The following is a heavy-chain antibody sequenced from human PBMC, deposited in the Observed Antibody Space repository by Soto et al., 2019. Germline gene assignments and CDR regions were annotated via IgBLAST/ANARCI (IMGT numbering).Heavy chain of an antibody. CDR2: ISAYNGNT. J-gene: IGHJ3*02. CDR1: GYTFTSYG. V-gene: IGHV1-18*01. D-gene: IGHD6-19*01. Sequence: QVQLVQSGAEVKKPGASVKVSCKASGYTFTSYGISWVRQAPGQGLEWMGWISAYNGNTNYAQKLQGRVTMTTDTSTSTAYRELRSLRSDDTAVYYCALPRRRSIAVAGIAPSDAFDIWGQGTMVTVSS. CDR3: ALPRRRSIAVAGIAPSDAFDI.